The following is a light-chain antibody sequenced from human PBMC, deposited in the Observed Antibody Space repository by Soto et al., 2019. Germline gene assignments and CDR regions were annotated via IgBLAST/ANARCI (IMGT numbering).Light chain of an antibody. V-gene: IGKV3D-20*02. Sequence: EIVLTQSPGTLSLSPGERATLSCRASQSVSTRSLAWYQQKPGQAPRLLISDASNRATGIPARFSGSGSGTDFTLTISSLQPEDFASYYCQQSYSSLLTFGGGTKVDIK. CDR1: QSVSTRS. CDR3: QQSYSSLLT. J-gene: IGKJ4*01. CDR2: DAS.